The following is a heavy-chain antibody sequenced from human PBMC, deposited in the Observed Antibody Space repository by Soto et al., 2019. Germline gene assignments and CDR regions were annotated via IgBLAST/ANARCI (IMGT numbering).Heavy chain of an antibody. D-gene: IGHD4-17*01. Sequence: QITLKESGPTLVKPTQTLTLTCTFSGFSLSTSGVGVGWIRQPPGKALEWLALIYWDDDKRYSPSLKSRLTITKDTSKNQVVLTMTNMDPVDTATYYCAHIGGLTVTTEYWYFDLWGRGTLVTVSS. CDR1: GFSLSTSGVG. CDR2: IYWDDDK. V-gene: IGHV2-5*02. CDR3: AHIGGLTVTTEYWYFDL. J-gene: IGHJ2*01.